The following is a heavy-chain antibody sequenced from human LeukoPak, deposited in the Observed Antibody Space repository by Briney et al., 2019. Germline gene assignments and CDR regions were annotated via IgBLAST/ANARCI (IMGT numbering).Heavy chain of an antibody. V-gene: IGHV4-30-2*01. CDR3: ARGPQVNSPIWSGSDWYFDL. D-gene: IGHD3-3*01. Sequence: SQTLSLTCTVSGGSISSGGYYWSWIRQPPGKGLEWIGYIYHSGSTYYNPSLKSRVTISVDRSKNQFSLKLSSVTAADTAVYYCARGPQVNSPIWSGSDWYFDLWGRGTLVTVSS. CDR1: GGSISSGGYY. J-gene: IGHJ2*01. CDR2: IYHSGST.